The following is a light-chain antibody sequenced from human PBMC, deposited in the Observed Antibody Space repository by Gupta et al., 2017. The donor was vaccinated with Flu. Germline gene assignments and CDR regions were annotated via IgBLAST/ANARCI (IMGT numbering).Light chain of an antibody. Sequence: QSVLTPPPSASGTPGQRLTISCSGSSSNIGSNFVYWYQQLPGAAPKFIIYKINQRPSGVPDRCSGSKSGTSASLAISGLRSEDGADYYCAAWDDSLSVLFGGGTKLTVL. CDR3: AAWDDSLSVL. CDR1: SSNIGSNF. V-gene: IGLV1-47*01. CDR2: KIN. J-gene: IGLJ3*02.